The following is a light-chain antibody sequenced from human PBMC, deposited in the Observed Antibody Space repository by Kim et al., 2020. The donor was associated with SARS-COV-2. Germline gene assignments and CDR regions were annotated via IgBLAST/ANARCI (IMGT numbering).Light chain of an antibody. CDR2: GNN. CDR1: SSNIGAGYD. Sequence: VLTQPPSVSGAPGQRVTISCTGSSSNIGAGYDVHWYQQLPGTAPKLLIYGNNNRPSGVPDRFSGSKSGTSASLAITGLQAEDEADYYCQSYDSSLSGSRVFGTGTKVTVL. CDR3: QSYDSSLSGSRV. J-gene: IGLJ1*01. V-gene: IGLV1-40*01.